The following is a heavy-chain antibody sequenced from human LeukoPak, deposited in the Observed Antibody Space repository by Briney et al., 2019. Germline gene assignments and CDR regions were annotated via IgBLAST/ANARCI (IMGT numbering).Heavy chain of an antibody. CDR1: GGSFRGYY. J-gene: IGHJ5*02. D-gene: IGHD3-22*01. Sequence: PSETLSLTCAVYGGSFRGYYWSWIRQPPGKGLEWLGEINHSGCTDYNPSLKSRVTISVETSKNQLSLNLSSVTAADTAVYYCARVVSDSRPAAWGQGTLVTVSS. CDR2: INHSGCT. V-gene: IGHV4-34*01. CDR3: ARVVSDSRPAA.